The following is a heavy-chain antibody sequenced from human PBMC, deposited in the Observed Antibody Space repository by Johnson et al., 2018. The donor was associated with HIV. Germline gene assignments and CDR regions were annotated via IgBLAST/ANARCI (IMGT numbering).Heavy chain of an antibody. Sequence: VQLVESGGGLVQPGGSLRLSCAASGFTVSSNYMSWVRQAPGKGLEWVSVSYSGGSTYYADSVKGRFTISRDNSKNTLYLQMNSLKTEDTAVYYCTTDHVTMIVVNAFDIWGQGTMVTVSS. CDR2: SYSGGST. V-gene: IGHV3-66*01. CDR1: GFTVSSNY. CDR3: TTDHVTMIVVNAFDI. J-gene: IGHJ3*02. D-gene: IGHD3-22*01.